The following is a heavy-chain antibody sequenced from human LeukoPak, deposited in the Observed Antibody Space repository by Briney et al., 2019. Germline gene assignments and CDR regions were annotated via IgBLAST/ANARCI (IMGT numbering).Heavy chain of an antibody. D-gene: IGHD6-13*01. CDR1: GFTFSTFS. V-gene: IGHV3-48*01. Sequence: GGSLRLSCAASGFTFSTFSMTWVRQAPGKGLEWISYIHETSSPIYYADSVKGRFTVSRDKAKNSLYLQMNSLRVEGTAVYYCGRGGSTGSWFNYWGQGALVTVSS. J-gene: IGHJ4*02. CDR2: IHETSSPI. CDR3: GRGGSTGSWFNY.